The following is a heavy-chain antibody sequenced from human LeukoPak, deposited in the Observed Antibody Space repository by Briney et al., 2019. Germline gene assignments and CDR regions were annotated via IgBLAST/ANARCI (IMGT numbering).Heavy chain of an antibody. CDR2: IYYSGST. J-gene: IGHJ4*02. CDR3: ARDYSSPWGY. Sequence: PSETLSLTCTVSGGSISSYYWTWIRQPPGKGLEWIGYIYYSGSTDYNPSLKSRVTISVDTAKNQFSLKLNSVTAADTAVYYCARDYSSPWGYWGQGTLVTVSS. D-gene: IGHD6-19*01. V-gene: IGHV4-59*12. CDR1: GGSISSYY.